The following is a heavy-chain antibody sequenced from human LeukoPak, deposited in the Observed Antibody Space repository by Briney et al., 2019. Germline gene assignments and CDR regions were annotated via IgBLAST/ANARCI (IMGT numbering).Heavy chain of an antibody. CDR3: ARDPRQYYNILTGYFHY. D-gene: IGHD3-9*01. Sequence: SVKVSCKASGGTFSNSAISWVRQAPGQGLEWMGGIIPIFGTSNYAQKFQGRVTITADESATTAYMELSSLRSEDTAVYYCARDPRQYYNILTGYFHYWGQGTLVTVSS. J-gene: IGHJ4*02. V-gene: IGHV1-69*13. CDR1: GGTFSNSA. CDR2: IIPIFGTS.